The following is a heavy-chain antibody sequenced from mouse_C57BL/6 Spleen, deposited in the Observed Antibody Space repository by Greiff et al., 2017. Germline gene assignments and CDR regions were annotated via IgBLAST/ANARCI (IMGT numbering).Heavy chain of an antibody. CDR3: AREDYYGSRGGY. V-gene: IGHV1-53*01. J-gene: IGHJ2*01. D-gene: IGHD1-1*01. CDR1: GYTFTSYW. CDR2: INPSNGGT. Sequence: QVQLKQPGTELVQPGASVKLSCKASGYTFTSYWMHWVKQRPGPGLEWIGNINPSNGGTNYNEKFKSKATLTVDKASSTAYMQLSSLTSEDSAVYYCAREDYYGSRGGYWGQGTTLTVSS.